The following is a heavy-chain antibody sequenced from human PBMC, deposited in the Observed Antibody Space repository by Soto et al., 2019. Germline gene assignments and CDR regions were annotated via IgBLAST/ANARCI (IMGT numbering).Heavy chain of an antibody. CDR1: GFTFSTYW. Sequence: EVQLVESGGGLVQPGGSLRLSCAASGFTFSTYWMHWVRQAPGKGLVWVSSINTDGSSTSYAESVKCRFTISRDSAENTLDLPMNSLTGEDTAVYYCARGETRHSSLSVYWGQGTLVTVAS. D-gene: IGHD3-22*01. CDR3: ARGETRHSSLSVY. V-gene: IGHV3-74*01. J-gene: IGHJ4*02. CDR2: INTDGSST.